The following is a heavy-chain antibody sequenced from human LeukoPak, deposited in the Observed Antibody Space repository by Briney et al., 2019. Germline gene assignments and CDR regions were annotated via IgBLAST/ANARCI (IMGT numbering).Heavy chain of an antibody. CDR3: AGAGGTPFVY. D-gene: IGHD3-16*01. J-gene: IGHJ4*02. CDR2: IYSGGSK. V-gene: IGHV3-66*02. CDR1: GFPVSINY. Sequence: HPGGSLRLSCAPSGFPVSINYMSWARHAPGEGLEWVSVIYSGGSKYYADPVKARFTISRDNSKNTLYHQMNSLRADDTAVDYCAGAGGTPFVYWGRGTLVTVSS.